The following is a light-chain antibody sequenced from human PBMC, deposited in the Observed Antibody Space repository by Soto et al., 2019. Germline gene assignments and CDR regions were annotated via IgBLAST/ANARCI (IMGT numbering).Light chain of an antibody. CDR2: GAS. J-gene: IGKJ1*01. V-gene: IGKV3-15*01. CDR1: QNIDAN. CDR3: QKYNNWSTWT. Sequence: IVMTQSPATLSVSPGGRATLSCRASQNIDANLAWYQQKPGQAPRLLIYGASTRATGIPARFSGSGSGTEFTLIISSLQSEDVAVYYCQKYNNWSTWTVGQGTKVEIK.